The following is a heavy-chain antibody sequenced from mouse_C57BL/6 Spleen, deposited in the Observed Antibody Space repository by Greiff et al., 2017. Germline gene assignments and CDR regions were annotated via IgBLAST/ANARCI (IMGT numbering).Heavy chain of an antibody. CDR2: ISSGSSII. CDR3: AKTPTTVVATDDAMDY. Sequence: EVQRVESGGGLVKPGGSLKLSCAASGFTFSDYGMHWVRQAPEKGLEWVAYISSGSSIIYYANTVKGRFTISRDNAKNTLFLQMTSLRSEGTAVYYGAKTPTTVVATDDAMDYWGQGTSVTVSS. V-gene: IGHV5-17*01. J-gene: IGHJ4*01. CDR1: GFTFSDYG. D-gene: IGHD1-1*01.